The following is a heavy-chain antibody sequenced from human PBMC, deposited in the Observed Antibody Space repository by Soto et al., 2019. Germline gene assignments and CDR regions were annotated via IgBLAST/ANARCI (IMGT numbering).Heavy chain of an antibody. Sequence: QVQLVESGGGVVQPGRSLRLSCAASGFTFSSYAMHWVRQAPGKGLEWVAVISYDGSNKYYADSVKGRFTISRDNSKNTLYLQMNSLRAEDTAVYYCARGRPGIAAAGPYRGFDYWGQGTLVTVSS. D-gene: IGHD6-13*01. J-gene: IGHJ4*02. CDR3: ARGRPGIAAAGPYRGFDY. CDR2: ISYDGSNK. V-gene: IGHV3-30-3*01. CDR1: GFTFSSYA.